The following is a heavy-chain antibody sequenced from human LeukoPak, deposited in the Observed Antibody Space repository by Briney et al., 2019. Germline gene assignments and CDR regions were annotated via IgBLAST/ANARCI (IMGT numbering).Heavy chain of an antibody. CDR3: ARDPVLLWFGESPDY. D-gene: IGHD3-10*01. V-gene: IGHV3-7*01. CDR1: GFTFSSYW. J-gene: IGHJ4*02. CDR2: IKQDGSEK. Sequence: GGSLRLSCAASGFTFSSYWMSWVRQAPGKGLEWVANIKQDGSEKYYVDSVKGRFTISRDNAKNSLYLQMNSLRAEDTAVYYCARDPVLLWFGESPDYWGQGTLVTVSS.